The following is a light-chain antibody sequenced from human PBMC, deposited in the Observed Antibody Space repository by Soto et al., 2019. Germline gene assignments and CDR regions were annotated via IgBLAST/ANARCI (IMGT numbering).Light chain of an antibody. J-gene: IGLJ3*02. CDR1: SGHSNYA. CDR3: QTWGPGIRV. Sequence: QPVLTQSPSASASLGASVKLTCTLSSGHSNYAIAWHQQQPETGPRFLMKVNKDGSLLKGDGIPDRFSGSTSGADRFLTISSLHSEDEADYYCQTWGPGIRVFGGGTKLTVL. V-gene: IGLV4-69*01. CDR2: VNKDGSL.